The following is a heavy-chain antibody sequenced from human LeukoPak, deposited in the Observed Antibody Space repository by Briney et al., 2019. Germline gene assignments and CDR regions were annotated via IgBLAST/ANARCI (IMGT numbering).Heavy chain of an antibody. V-gene: IGHV3-33*01. CDR1: GFTFSSYG. J-gene: IGHJ3*02. CDR2: IWYDGSNK. Sequence: GRSLRLSCAASGFTFSSYGMHWVRQAPGKGLEWVAVIWYDGSNKYYADSVKGRFTISRDNAKNSLYLQMNSLRAEDTAVYYCASDGGSYDAFDIWGQGTMVTVSS. D-gene: IGHD1-26*01. CDR3: ASDGGSYDAFDI.